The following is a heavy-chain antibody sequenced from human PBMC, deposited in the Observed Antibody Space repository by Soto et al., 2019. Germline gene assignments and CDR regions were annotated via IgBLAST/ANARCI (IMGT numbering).Heavy chain of an antibody. CDR2: IIPIFGTA. D-gene: IGHD3-9*01. J-gene: IGHJ6*02. V-gene: IGHV1-69*12. CDR1: GGTFSSYA. Sequence: QVQLVQSGAEVKKPGSSVKVSCKASGGTFSSYAISWVRQAPGQGLEWMGGIIPIFGTANYAQKFQGRVTITADESTSTAYMELSSLRSEDTAVYYCARDYYDILTGYRAYYYYDGMDVWGQGTTVTVSS. CDR3: ARDYYDILTGYRAYYYYDGMDV.